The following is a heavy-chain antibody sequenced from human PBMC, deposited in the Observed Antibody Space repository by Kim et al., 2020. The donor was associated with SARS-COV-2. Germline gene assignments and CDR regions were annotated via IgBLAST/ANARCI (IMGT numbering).Heavy chain of an antibody. CDR3: AKDRGGYYYDSSGYSGQLDY. CDR2: ISGSGGST. J-gene: IGHJ4*02. D-gene: IGHD3-22*01. CDR1: GFTFSSYA. Sequence: GGSLRLSCAASGFTFSSYAMSWVRQAPGKGLEWVSAISGSGGSTYYADSVKGRFTISRDNSKNTLYLQMNSLRAEDTAVYYCAKDRGGYYYDSSGYSGQLDYWGQGTLVTVSS. V-gene: IGHV3-23*01.